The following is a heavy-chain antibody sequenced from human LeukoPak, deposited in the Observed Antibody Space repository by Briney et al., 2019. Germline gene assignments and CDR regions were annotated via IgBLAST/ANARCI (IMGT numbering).Heavy chain of an antibody. CDR1: GFVFSSYT. V-gene: IGHV3-21*01. CDR2: FSGSTGYT. CDR3: TREANCDRSGYDAFDI. J-gene: IGHJ3*02. D-gene: IGHD3-22*01. Sequence: SGGSLRLSCAASGFVFSSYTMNWVRQAPGKGLEWVSSFSGSTGYTYYADSVKGRFTISRDNAKNSLYLQMNSLRAEDTAVYYCTREANCDRSGYDAFDIWGQGTVVTVSS.